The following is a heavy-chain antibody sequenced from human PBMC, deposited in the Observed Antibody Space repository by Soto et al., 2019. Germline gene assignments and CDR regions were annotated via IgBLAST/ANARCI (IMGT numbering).Heavy chain of an antibody. Sequence: EVQLVESGGGLVQPGASLRLSCAVSGFNFSVYWMSWVRQAPGKGLEWVANIKEDGSEKYYVDSVKGRFTISRDNAKKSLSLQMNGLRAEDTAVYYCASTRLQDYWGQGTLVPVSS. V-gene: IGHV3-7*01. CDR1: GFNFSVYW. CDR3: ASTRLQDY. J-gene: IGHJ4*02. D-gene: IGHD4-4*01. CDR2: IKEDGSEK.